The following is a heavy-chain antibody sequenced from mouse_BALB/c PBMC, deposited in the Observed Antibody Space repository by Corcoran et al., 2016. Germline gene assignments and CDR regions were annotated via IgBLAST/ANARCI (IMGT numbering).Heavy chain of an antibody. Sequence: EVKLLESGGGLVQHGGSLKLSCAASGFDFSRYWMSWVRQVPGKGLGWIGEINPDSRTINYSPSLKDKFIISRDNAKNTLYLQMSKVRSEDTALYYCARCGYYGAMVYWGQGTSVTVSS. CDR1: GFDFSRYW. CDR2: INPDSRTI. V-gene: IGHV4-1*02. D-gene: IGHD2-3*01. CDR3: ARCGYYGAMVY. J-gene: IGHJ4*01.